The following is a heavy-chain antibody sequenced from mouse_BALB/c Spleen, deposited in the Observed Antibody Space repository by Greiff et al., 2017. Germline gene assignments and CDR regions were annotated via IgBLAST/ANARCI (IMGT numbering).Heavy chain of an antibody. CDR1: GYTFTSYT. CDR2: INPSSGYT. J-gene: IGHJ3*01. CDR3: ARGEDDGAWFAY. D-gene: IGHD1-2*01. Sequence: QVHVKQSGAELARPGASVKMSCKASGYTFTSYTMHWVKQRPGQGLEWIGYINPSSGYTNYNQKFKDKATLTADKSSSTAYMQLSSLTSEDSAVYYCARGEDDGAWFAYWGQGTLVTVSA. V-gene: IGHV1-4*01.